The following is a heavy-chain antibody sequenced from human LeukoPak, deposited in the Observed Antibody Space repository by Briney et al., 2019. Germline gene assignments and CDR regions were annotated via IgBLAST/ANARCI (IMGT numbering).Heavy chain of an antibody. D-gene: IGHD1-26*01. V-gene: IGHV3-21*04. Sequence: GGSLRLSCAASGFTFSSYSMNWVRQAPGKGLEWVSSISSSSSYIYYADSVKGRFTISRDNSKNTLYLQMNSLRAEDTAVYYCAKTGVPTTYYAFDIWGQGTMVTVSS. CDR2: ISSSSSYI. CDR3: AKTGVPTTYYAFDI. CDR1: GFTFSSYS. J-gene: IGHJ3*02.